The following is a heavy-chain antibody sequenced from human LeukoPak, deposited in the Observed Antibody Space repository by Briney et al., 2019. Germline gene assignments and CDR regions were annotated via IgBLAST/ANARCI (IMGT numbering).Heavy chain of an antibody. V-gene: IGHV3-15*01. CDR2: IKSKTDGGTT. CDR1: GFTFSNAW. Sequence: TGGSLRLSCAASGFTFSNAWMSWVRQAPGKGLEWVGRIKSKTDGGTTDYAAPVKGRFTISRDDSKNTLYLQMNSLKTEDTAVYYCTFPSYYDSSGYYFFGAFDIWGQGTMVTVSS. J-gene: IGHJ3*02. CDR3: TFPSYYDSSGYYFFGAFDI. D-gene: IGHD3-22*01.